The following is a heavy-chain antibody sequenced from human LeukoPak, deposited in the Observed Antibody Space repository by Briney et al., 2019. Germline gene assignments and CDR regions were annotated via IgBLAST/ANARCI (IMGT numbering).Heavy chain of an antibody. CDR1: GFTFSSYA. J-gene: IGHJ3*02. D-gene: IGHD3-10*01. CDR3: ARDQFGELVVCTFHI. CDR2: ISHDGSNK. V-gene: IGHV3-30-3*01. Sequence: HPGRSLRLSCAASGFTFSSYAMHWVRQAPGKGLEWVAVISHDGSNKYYADSVKGRFTISRDNSKNTLDLQMDSLRAEDTAVYYCARDQFGELVVCTFHIRGQGTMVTVSS.